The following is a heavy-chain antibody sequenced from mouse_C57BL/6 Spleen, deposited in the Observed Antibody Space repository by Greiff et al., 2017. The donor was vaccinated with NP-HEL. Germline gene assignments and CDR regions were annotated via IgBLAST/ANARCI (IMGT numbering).Heavy chain of an antibody. CDR1: GYTFTSYG. CDR2: IYPRSGNT. CDR3: ARELNTVVATDY. Sequence: QVQLQQSGAELARPGASVKLSCKASGYTFTSYGISWVKQRTGQGLEWIGVIYPRSGNTYYNEKFKGKATLTADKSSSTAYMELRSLTSEDSAVYFCARELNTVVATDYWGQGTTLTVSS. D-gene: IGHD1-1*01. J-gene: IGHJ2*01. V-gene: IGHV1-81*01.